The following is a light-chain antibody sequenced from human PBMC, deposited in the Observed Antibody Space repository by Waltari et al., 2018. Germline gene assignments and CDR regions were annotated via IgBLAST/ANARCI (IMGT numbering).Light chain of an antibody. Sequence: IVLTQSPGTLSLSPGDRATLSCRASQSISKYLAWYQQKPGHAPRLLIYAASTRATGVPDRFSGSGYGTDFTLTISRLEPEDFAVYYCQNHERLPATFGQGTKVEIK. CDR3: QNHERLPAT. CDR2: AAS. CDR1: QSISKY. V-gene: IGKV3-20*01. J-gene: IGKJ1*01.